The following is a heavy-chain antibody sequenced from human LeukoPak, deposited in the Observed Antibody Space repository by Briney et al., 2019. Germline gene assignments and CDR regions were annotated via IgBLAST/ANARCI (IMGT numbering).Heavy chain of an antibody. CDR2: IKPDGSEK. CDR3: ARDYVWGSSESDY. Sequence: GGSLRLSCAASGFTFSNYWMTWFRQTPGKGLEWVGNIKPDGSEKSYVDSVKGRFTISRDNAKYSLFLQMSSLRVEDTAIYYCARDYVWGSSESDYWGQGTLVTVSS. J-gene: IGHJ4*02. V-gene: IGHV3-7*01. D-gene: IGHD7-27*01. CDR1: GFTFSNYW.